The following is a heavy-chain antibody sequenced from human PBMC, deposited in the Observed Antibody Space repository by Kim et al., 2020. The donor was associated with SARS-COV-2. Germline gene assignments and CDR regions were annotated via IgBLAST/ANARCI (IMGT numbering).Heavy chain of an antibody. J-gene: IGHJ4*02. CDR3: ARFGGYGSGIDY. D-gene: IGHD3-10*01. Sequence: SVKVSCKASGGTFSSYAINWVRQAPGQGLEWMGRIIPIIGIAKYAQKFQGSVTITADKSTSTAYMELSSLRSEDTAVYYCARFGGYGSGIDYWGQGTLVTVSS. CDR1: GGTFSSYA. V-gene: IGHV1-69*04. CDR2: IIPIIGIA.